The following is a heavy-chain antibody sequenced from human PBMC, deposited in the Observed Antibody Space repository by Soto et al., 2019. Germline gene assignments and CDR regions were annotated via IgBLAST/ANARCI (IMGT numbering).Heavy chain of an antibody. CDR2: ISSNGRST. CDR3: ARDRCTNGVCYAPSDD. V-gene: IGHV3-64*01. CDR1: GFIFSTYA. Sequence: EVKLVESGGGFVQPGGSLRRSCATSGFIFSTYAMHWVRQAPGKGLEYVSAISSNGRSTYYANSVKGRFTISRDNSKNTLYRQMDSLRAEDMAVYYCARDRCTNGVCYAPSDDWGQGTLVTVSS. D-gene: IGHD2-8*01. J-gene: IGHJ1*01.